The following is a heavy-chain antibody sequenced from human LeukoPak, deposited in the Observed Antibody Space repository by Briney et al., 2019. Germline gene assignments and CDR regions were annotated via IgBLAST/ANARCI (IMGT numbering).Heavy chain of an antibody. D-gene: IGHD5-18*01. CDR2: ISSSGRYI. Sequence: GGSLRLSCAASGFTFSIYSMNWVRQAPGKGPEWVSYISSSGRYIDYADSVKGRFTISRDNAKNSLYLQMNSLRAEDTAVYYCGSGYNYAYTNYWGQGTLVTVSS. V-gene: IGHV3-21*01. CDR1: GFTFSIYS. J-gene: IGHJ4*02. CDR3: GSGYNYAYTNY.